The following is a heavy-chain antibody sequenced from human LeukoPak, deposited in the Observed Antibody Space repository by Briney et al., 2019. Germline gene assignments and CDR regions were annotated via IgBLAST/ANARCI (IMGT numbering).Heavy chain of an antibody. Sequence: GGSVRLSCAASGFTFTKYWMSWVRQAPGMGLEWVANIHQDGSDKYYVDSVKGRFTISRDNAKNSLNLQMNSRRAEGTAVYCCARGRCSSISCFFDYWGQGTLVTVSS. V-gene: IGHV3-7*01. CDR3: ARGRCSSISCFFDY. J-gene: IGHJ4*02. CDR2: IHQDGSDK. D-gene: IGHD2-2*01. CDR1: GFTFTKYW.